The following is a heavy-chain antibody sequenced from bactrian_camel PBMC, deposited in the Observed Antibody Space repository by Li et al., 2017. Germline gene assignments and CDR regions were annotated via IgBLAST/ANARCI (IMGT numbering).Heavy chain of an antibody. D-gene: IGHD2*01. CDR3: AAGSIYSFRGPLNPSAYNY. V-gene: IGHV3S53*01. CDR1: GYSYSTYC. CDR2: IAGDGRA. Sequence: HVQLVESGGGSVQVGGSLNLSCVATPGYSYSTYCMAWFRQGPGKEREGVAAIAGDGRADYADSVKGRFTISRDGAKNIIELQMHSLEPEDTATYYCAAGSIYSFRGPLNPSAYNYWGQGTQVTVS. J-gene: IGHJ4*01.